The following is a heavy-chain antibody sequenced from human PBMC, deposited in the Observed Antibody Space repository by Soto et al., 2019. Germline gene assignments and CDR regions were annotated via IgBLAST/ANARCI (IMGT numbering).Heavy chain of an antibody. V-gene: IGHV1-2*04. CDR3: ARDLVGATSRPYGMDV. CDR1: GYTFTGYY. D-gene: IGHD1-26*01. Sequence: QVQLVQSGAEVKKPGASVKVSCKASGYTFTGYYMHWVRQAPGQGLEWMGWINPNSGDTNYAQKFQGWVTMTRDTAISTDYMELGRLRSDDTAVYFCARDLVGATSRPYGMDVWGQGTTVTVSS. CDR2: INPNSGDT. J-gene: IGHJ6*02.